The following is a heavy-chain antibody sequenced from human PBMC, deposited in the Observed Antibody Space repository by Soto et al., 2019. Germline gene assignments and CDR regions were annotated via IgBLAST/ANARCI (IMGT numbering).Heavy chain of an antibody. CDR3: ARVGAVTTGWFDP. V-gene: IGHV4-59*01. Sequence: PSETLSLTCTVSGGSISSYYWSWIRQPPGKGLEWIGYIYYSGSTNYNPSLKSRVTISVDTSKNQFSLKLSSVTAADTAVYYCARVGAVTTGWFDPWGQGTLVTVSS. CDR2: IYYSGST. CDR1: GGSISSYY. D-gene: IGHD4-4*01. J-gene: IGHJ5*02.